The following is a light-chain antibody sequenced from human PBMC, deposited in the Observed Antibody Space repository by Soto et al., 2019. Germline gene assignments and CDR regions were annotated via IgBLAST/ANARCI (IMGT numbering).Light chain of an antibody. Sequence: EILLTQSPGTLSLSPGERATLSCGASQSVSSKLAWYQQKAGQAPRLLIYGASTRATGIPDRFSGSGSATEFTLTISSLQSEDFAVYYCQQYNSWHTITFGQGTRLEIK. V-gene: IGKV3-15*01. CDR2: GAS. CDR3: QQYNSWHTIT. CDR1: QSVSSK. J-gene: IGKJ5*01.